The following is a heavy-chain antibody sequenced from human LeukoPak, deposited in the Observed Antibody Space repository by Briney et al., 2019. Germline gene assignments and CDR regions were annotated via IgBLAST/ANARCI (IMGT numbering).Heavy chain of an antibody. J-gene: IGHJ3*02. CDR1: GFTFTDHY. D-gene: IGHD3-10*01. V-gene: IGHV4-59*04. CDR2: IFYSGGT. CDR3: AKSNGYGLVDI. Sequence: GSLRLSCAASGFTFTDHYMCWIRQTPGKGLEWIGNIFYSGGTYYSPSLTSRATISLDTSRNQFSLRLNSVTAADTAVYYCAKSNGYGLVDIWGQGTMVTVSS.